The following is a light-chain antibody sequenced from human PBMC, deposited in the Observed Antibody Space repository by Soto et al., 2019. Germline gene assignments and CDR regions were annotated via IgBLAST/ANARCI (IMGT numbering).Light chain of an antibody. V-gene: IGLV1-51*02. CDR3: GTWASSLSGYV. Sequence: QSVLTQPPSVPAAPGQKVTISCSGSTSNIGNNYVSWFQQLPGTAPKLLIYENDKRPSGIPDRFSGSTSGTSATLGITGLQTGHEDDYYCGTWASSLSGYVFATGAKVTVL. CDR2: END. J-gene: IGLJ1*01. CDR1: TSNIGNNY.